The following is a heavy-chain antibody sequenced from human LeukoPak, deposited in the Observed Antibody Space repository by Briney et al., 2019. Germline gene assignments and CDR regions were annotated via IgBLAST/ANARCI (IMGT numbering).Heavy chain of an antibody. D-gene: IGHD3-9*01. V-gene: IGHV1-18*01. Sequence: ASVTVSFKASGYTFTSYGISWVRQAPGQGLEWMGWISAYNGNTNYAQKLQGRVTMTTDTSTSTAYMELRSLRSDDTAVYYCARALGYDILTGYYNSGSDYWGQGTLVTVSS. CDR2: ISAYNGNT. J-gene: IGHJ4*02. CDR1: GYTFTSYG. CDR3: ARALGYDILTGYYNSGSDY.